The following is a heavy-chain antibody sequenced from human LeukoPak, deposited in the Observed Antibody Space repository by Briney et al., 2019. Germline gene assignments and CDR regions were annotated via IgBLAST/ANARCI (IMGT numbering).Heavy chain of an antibody. CDR2: ISKDESNK. Sequence: GRSLILTCAASGITLSTYVMHWVRQAPGKGLEWVAVISKDESNKDFADSVKGRFTISRDDSKNTLYLQMNSLRAEDTAVYYCAKGDSSGWPTFDYWGQGTLVTVSS. J-gene: IGHJ4*02. CDR3: AKGDSSGWPTFDY. D-gene: IGHD6-19*01. CDR1: GITLSTYV. V-gene: IGHV3-30*04.